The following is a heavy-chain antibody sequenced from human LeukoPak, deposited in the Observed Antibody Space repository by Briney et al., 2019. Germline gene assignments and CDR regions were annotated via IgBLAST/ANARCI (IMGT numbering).Heavy chain of an antibody. CDR1: GGSFSVYY. V-gene: IGHV4-34*01. CDR3: ARVGGGRRYSSGWQLQAFDI. Sequence: PSETLSLTCAVYGGSFSVYYWSWIRQPPGKGLEWIGEINHSGSTNYNPSLKSRVTISVDTSKNQFSLKLSSVTAADTAVYYCARVGGGRRYSSGWQLQAFDIWGQGTMVTVSS. J-gene: IGHJ3*02. D-gene: IGHD6-19*01. CDR2: INHSGST.